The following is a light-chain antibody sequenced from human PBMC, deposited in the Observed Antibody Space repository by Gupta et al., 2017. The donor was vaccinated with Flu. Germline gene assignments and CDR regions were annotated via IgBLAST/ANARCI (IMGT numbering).Light chain of an antibody. J-gene: IGKJ5*01. CDR1: QGISSY. V-gene: IGKV1-8*01. CDR2: AAS. Sequence: ALLMPPSPSSFSASTGDRVTITCRASQGISSYLAWYQQKPGKAPKLLIYAASTLQSGVPSRFSGSGSGTDFTLTISCRQSEDFATYYCQQYYSYPRVTFGQGTRLEIK. CDR3: QQYYSYPRVT.